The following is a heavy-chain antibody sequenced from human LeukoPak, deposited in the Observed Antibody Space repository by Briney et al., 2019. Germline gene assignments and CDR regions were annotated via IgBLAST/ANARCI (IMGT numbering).Heavy chain of an antibody. D-gene: IGHD5-12*01. CDR2: IYYGRTT. Sequence: PSETLSLTCTVSAGSISSSSHHWGWIRQSPGKGLEWIGSIYYGRTTYYSPSLNSRVTISVVTSKNQFSLQLNSVTATDTAVYYCVRHDGRGGATMGALDSWGQGSLVTVSS. CDR1: AGSISSSSHH. J-gene: IGHJ4*02. V-gene: IGHV4-39*01. CDR3: VRHDGRGGATMGALDS.